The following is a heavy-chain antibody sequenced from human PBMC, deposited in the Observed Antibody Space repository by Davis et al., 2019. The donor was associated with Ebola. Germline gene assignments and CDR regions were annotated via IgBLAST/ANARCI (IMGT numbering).Heavy chain of an antibody. J-gene: IGHJ6*02. CDR3: ASHRRNDYYYYGMDV. CDR1: GFTFTSSA. CDR2: IVVGSGNT. D-gene: IGHD1-14*01. V-gene: IGHV1-58*02. Sequence: SVKVSCKASGFTFTSSAMQWVRQARGQRLEWIGWIVVGSGNTNYAQKFQERVTITRDRSMSTAYMELSSLRSEDTAMYYCASHRRNDYYYYGMDVWGQGTTVTVSS.